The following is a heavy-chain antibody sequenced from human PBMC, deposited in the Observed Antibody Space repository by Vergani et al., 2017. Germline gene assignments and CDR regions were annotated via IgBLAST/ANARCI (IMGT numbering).Heavy chain of an antibody. CDR1: GGTFSSYA. J-gene: IGHJ4*02. D-gene: IGHD6-13*01. V-gene: IGHV1-69*01. CDR2: IIPIFGTA. Sequence: QVQLVQSGAEVKKPGSSVKVSCQASGGTFSSYAISWVRQAPGQGLEWMGGIIPIFGTANYAQTFQGRVTITSDESTSTAYMELSSLRSEDTAVYYCARALFSSSSWYFPGDWGQGTLVTVSS. CDR3: ARALFSSSSWYFPGD.